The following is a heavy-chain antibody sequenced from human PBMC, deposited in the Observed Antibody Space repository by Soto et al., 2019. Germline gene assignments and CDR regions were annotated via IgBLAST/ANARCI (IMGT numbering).Heavy chain of an antibody. D-gene: IGHD6-6*01. Sequence: QVPLLQSGAEVKKPGASVKVSCKASGYTFTNYGITWVRQAPGQGLEWMGWISAYNGNTHYTQRLQGRVTMTTDTSTSTAYMELRGQRSDDTAVYYCARVRQLVSYFYYYMDVWGKGTTVTVSS. CDR1: GYTFTNYG. CDR3: ARVRQLVSYFYYYMDV. J-gene: IGHJ6*03. V-gene: IGHV1-18*01. CDR2: ISAYNGNT.